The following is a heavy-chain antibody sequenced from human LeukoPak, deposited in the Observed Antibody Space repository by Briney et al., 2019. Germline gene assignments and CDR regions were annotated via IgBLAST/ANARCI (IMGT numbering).Heavy chain of an antibody. D-gene: IGHD3-16*01. V-gene: IGHV1-2*02. CDR2: INPYSGDT. CDR1: GYTFTTYA. J-gene: IGHJ4*02. CDR3: ARLVHSGVGEDDY. Sequence: ASVKVSCKASGYTFTTYAMNWVRQAPGQGLEWMGWINPYSGDTNFAQKFQGRVTVTRDTSISTAYMELSRLKSDDTAVYYCARLVHSGVGEDDYWGQGTLVTVSS.